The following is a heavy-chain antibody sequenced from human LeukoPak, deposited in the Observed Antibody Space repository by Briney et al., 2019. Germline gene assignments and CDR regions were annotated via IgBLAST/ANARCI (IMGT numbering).Heavy chain of an antibody. D-gene: IGHD1-26*01. J-gene: IGHJ6*03. V-gene: IGHV3-21*01. Sequence: KSGGSLRLSCAASGFTFSSYAMSWVRQAPGKGLEWVSSITSSSSYTFYADSVKGRFTISRDNAKSSLYLQMNSLRAEDTAIYYCARDPYNGNYGDSYYYYMDVWGKGTTVTISS. CDR2: ITSSSSYT. CDR1: GFTFSSYA. CDR3: ARDPYNGNYGDSYYYYMDV.